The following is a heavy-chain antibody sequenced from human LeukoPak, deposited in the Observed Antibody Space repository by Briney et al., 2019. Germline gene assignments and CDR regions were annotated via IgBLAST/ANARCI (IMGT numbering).Heavy chain of an antibody. D-gene: IGHD2-21*01. CDR1: GYTFTSYY. J-gene: IGHJ3*02. CDR2: INSGSGGT. CDR3: ARDRAYCGGDCYSGDAFDI. Sequence: ASVKVSCKASGYTFTSYYIHWVRQAPGQGLEWMEVINSGSGGTTYSQKFQGRVSMTRDTSTGTAYMELSSLRSDDTAVYYCARDRAYCGGDCYSGDAFDIWGQGTMVTVSS. V-gene: IGHV1-46*01.